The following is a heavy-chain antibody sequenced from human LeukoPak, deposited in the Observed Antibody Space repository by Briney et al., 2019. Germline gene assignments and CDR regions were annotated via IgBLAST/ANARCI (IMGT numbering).Heavy chain of an antibody. CDR2: IYYSGST. V-gene: IGHV4-39*07. D-gene: IGHD4-11*01. CDR1: GGSLSSSSYY. CDR3: TRVPYSNYVKGFDY. Sequence: SETLSLTCTVSGGSLSSSSYYWGRIRQPPGKGLEWIGSIYYSGSTYYNPSLKSRVTISVDTSKNQFSLKLSSVTAADTAVYYCTRVPYSNYVKGFDYWGQGTLVTVSS. J-gene: IGHJ4*02.